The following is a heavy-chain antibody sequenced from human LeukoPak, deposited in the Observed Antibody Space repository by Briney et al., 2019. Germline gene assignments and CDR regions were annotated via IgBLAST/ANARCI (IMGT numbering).Heavy chain of an antibody. CDR1: GVSIQSYW. V-gene: IGHV4-4*07. D-gene: IGHD5-18*01. CDR2: IYTTGRT. CDR3: ASSGYTISAYHSDF. Sequence: KPSETLSLTSDVSGVSIQSYWWSGVRKPAGKGLEWIGRIYTTGRTNYSPSFQSRVTMSIDVSSNQCSLTLRSVTPADTAVYYCASSGYTISAYHSDFWGQGAPFSVSS. J-gene: IGHJ4*02.